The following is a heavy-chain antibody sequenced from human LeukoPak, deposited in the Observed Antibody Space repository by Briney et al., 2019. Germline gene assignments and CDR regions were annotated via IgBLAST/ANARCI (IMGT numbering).Heavy chain of an antibody. Sequence: GWSLRLCCAASGFTFRSSWMYLGRQVPGKGLVWVSRMNDDGRTTNYADPVKGRFTISRDNAKNTLYLQMNSLRPEDTAVYYCARGGGSSPSVPYYYGLDVWGQGTTVTVSS. CDR3: ARGGGSSPSVPYYYGLDV. J-gene: IGHJ6*02. V-gene: IGHV3-74*01. CDR1: GFTFRSSW. CDR2: MNDDGRTT. D-gene: IGHD6-6*01.